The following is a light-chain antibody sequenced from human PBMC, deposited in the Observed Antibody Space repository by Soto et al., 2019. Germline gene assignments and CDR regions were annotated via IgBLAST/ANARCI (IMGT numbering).Light chain of an antibody. J-gene: IGLJ1*01. CDR2: EVT. CDR3: SSYAGSNNFV. CDR1: SSDVGYYDY. Sequence: QSALTQPPSASGFPGQSVTISCTGTSSDVGYYDYVSWYQQHPGKAPKLVIYEVTKRPSGVPDRVSASKSGNTASLTVSGLRAEDEADYYCSSYAGSNNFVFGSGTKLTVX. V-gene: IGLV2-8*01.